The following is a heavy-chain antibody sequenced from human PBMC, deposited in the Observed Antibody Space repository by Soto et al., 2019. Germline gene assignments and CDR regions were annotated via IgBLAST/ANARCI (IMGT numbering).Heavy chain of an antibody. V-gene: IGHV3-9*01. CDR2: ISWNSGSI. D-gene: IGHD6-19*01. CDR3: AKDSEQWLAIDY. CDR1: GFTFDDYA. J-gene: IGHJ4*02. Sequence: ESGGGLVQPGRSLRLSCAASGFTFDDYAMHWVRQAPGKGLEWVSGISWNSGSIGYADSVKGRFTISRDNAKNSLYLQMNSLRAEDTALYYCAKDSEQWLAIDYWGQGTLVTVSS.